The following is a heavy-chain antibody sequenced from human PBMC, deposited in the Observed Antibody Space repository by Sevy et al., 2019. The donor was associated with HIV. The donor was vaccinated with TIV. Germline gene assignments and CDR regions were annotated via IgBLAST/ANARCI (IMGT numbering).Heavy chain of an antibody. CDR3: ARGYCGGDCYPNDAFYI. CDR2: INHSGST. V-gene: IGHV4-34*01. D-gene: IGHD2-21*02. J-gene: IGHJ3*02. CDR1: GGSFSGYY. Sequence: SETLSLTCAVYGGSFSGYYWSWIRQPPGKGLEWIGEINHSGSTNYNPSLKSRVTISVDTSKNQFSLKLSSVTAADTAVYYCARGYCGGDCYPNDAFYIWGQGTMVTVSS.